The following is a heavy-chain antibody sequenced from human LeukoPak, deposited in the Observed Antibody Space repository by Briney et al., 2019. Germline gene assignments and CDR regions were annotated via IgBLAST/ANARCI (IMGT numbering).Heavy chain of an antibody. V-gene: IGHV3-23*01. CDR2: ISRRDDYT. D-gene: IGHD3-10*01. Sequence: PGGSLRLSCAASGVDFSSYAMSWVRQPPGKGLEWVSVISRRDDYTYYADSVKGRFTISRDNSKNTLYLQMNSLRAEDTAVYYCANDYRSGSFHDFWGQGTLVTVSS. J-gene: IGHJ4*02. CDR3: ANDYRSGSFHDF. CDR1: GVDFSSYA.